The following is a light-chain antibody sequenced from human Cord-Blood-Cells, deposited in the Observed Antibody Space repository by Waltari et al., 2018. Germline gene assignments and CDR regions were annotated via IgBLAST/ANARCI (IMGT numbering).Light chain of an antibody. J-gene: IGLJ2*01. CDR1: SSDVGSYNV. CDR3: CSYAGSSTFVV. Sequence: QSALTQPASVSGSPGQSITTSCTGTSSDVGSYNVVSWYQQHPGKAPKLMIYEVSKRPSGVSNRFSGSKSGNTASLTISGLQAEDEADYYCCSYAGSSTFVVFGGGTKLTVL. CDR2: EVS. V-gene: IGLV2-23*02.